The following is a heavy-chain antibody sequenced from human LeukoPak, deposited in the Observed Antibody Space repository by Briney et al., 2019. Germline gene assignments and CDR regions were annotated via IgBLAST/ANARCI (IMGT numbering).Heavy chain of an antibody. D-gene: IGHD3-22*01. V-gene: IGHV1-8*01. J-gene: IGHJ3*02. Sequence: ASVKVSCKASGYTFTTHDINWVRQATGQGLEWLGWMSPNSGDTGYAQKFQGRVTMTSDSSISTAYMELSSLRSDDTAVYYCARDGKWLLEAFDIWGQGTMVTVSS. CDR2: MSPNSGDT. CDR3: ARDGKWLLEAFDI. CDR1: GYTFTTHD.